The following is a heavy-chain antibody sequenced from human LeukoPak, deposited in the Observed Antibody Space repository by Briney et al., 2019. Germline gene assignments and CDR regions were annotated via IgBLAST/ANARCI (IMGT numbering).Heavy chain of an antibody. CDR2: IYPGDSGP. CDR3: SMSGDRVPLQDDVFDV. V-gene: IGHV5-51*01. D-gene: IGHD1-26*01. J-gene: IGHJ3*01. CDR1: GYSFTSYC. Sequence: GESLMISCKVSGYSFTSYCIGWVRQMPGKGLEWMGIIYPGDSGPTYSPSFQGQGTISVDKSINTAYLQWSSLQASDTSMYYCSMSGDRVPLQDDVFDVWGQGTTVTVST.